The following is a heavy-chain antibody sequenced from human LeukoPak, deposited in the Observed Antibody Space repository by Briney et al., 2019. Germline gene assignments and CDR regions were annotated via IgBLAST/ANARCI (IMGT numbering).Heavy chain of an antibody. CDR1: GFTFSSYE. CDR2: ISSSGSTI. J-gene: IGHJ4*02. D-gene: IGHD6-6*01. V-gene: IGHV3-48*03. CDR3: AKFSSSSPADFDY. Sequence: GGSLRLSCAASGFTFSSYEINWVRQAPGKGLEWVSYISSSGSTIYYADSVKGRSTISRDNSKNTLYLQMNSLRAEDTAVYYCAKFSSSSPADFDYWGQGTLVTVSS.